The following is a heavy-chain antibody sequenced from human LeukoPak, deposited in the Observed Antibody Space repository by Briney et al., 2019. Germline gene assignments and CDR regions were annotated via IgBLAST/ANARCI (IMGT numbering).Heavy chain of an antibody. D-gene: IGHD2-15*01. CDR3: AGRPLGYCSGGSCWEDYFDY. V-gene: IGHV3-66*01. Sequence: GGSLRLSCAASGFTFSSYWMHWVRQAPGKGLVWVSVTYSGGSTYYADSVKGRCTISRDNSKNTLYLQMNSLRAEDTAVYYCAGRPLGYCSGGSCWEDYFDYWGQGTLVTVSS. CDR2: TYSGGST. J-gene: IGHJ4*02. CDR1: GFTFSSYW.